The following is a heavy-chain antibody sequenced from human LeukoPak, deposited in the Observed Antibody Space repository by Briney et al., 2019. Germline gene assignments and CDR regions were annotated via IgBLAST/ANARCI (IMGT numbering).Heavy chain of an antibody. D-gene: IGHD3-22*01. CDR3: AKSSVLVNYHYYLDV. Sequence: GGSLRLFCAASGFTFSSYAMSWVRLAPGKGLEWVSAISGSGGSTYYADSVKGRFTISRDNSKNTLYLQMNSLRAEDTAVYYCAKSSVLVNYHYYLDVWGKGTTVTVSS. V-gene: IGHV3-23*01. CDR1: GFTFSSYA. J-gene: IGHJ6*03. CDR2: ISGSGGST.